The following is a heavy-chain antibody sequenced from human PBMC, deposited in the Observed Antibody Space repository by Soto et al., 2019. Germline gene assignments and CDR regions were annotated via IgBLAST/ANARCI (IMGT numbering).Heavy chain of an antibody. J-gene: IGHJ4*02. Sequence: SQTLSLTCAVSGFSISTDSAAWNWIRQSPSRGLEWLGRTYYRSGWSREYAVSVRGRITINPDTSKNQFSLQLNSVTPEDTAVYFCARAYSSGWFSSFDFWGQGTLVTVSS. CDR3: ARAYSSGWFSSFDF. CDR1: GFSISTDSAA. D-gene: IGHD6-19*01. CDR2: TYYRSGWSR. V-gene: IGHV6-1*01.